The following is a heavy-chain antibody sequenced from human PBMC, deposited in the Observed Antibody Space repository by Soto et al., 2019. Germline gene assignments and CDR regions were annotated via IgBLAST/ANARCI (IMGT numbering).Heavy chain of an antibody. CDR3: AKRHYYDSSGYYPQGGYYYYGMEV. CDR1: GLTFSSDA. D-gene: IGHD3-22*01. Sequence: GGSLRLSCAASGLTFSSDAMSWVRQAPGKGLEWVSAISGSGGSTYYADSVKGRFTISRDNSKNTLYLQMNSLRAEDTAVYYCAKRHYYDSSGYYPQGGYYYYGMEVWGQGSTVAVSS. CDR2: ISGSGGST. J-gene: IGHJ6*02. V-gene: IGHV3-23*01.